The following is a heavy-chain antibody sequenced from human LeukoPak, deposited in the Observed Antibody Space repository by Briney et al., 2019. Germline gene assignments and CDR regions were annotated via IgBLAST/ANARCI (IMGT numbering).Heavy chain of an antibody. V-gene: IGHV4-38-2*02. J-gene: IGHJ3*02. Sequence: SETLSLTCTVSGYSISSGHYWGWIRQPPGKGLEWIGSIYYSGSTYYNPSLKSRVTISVDTSKNQFSLKLSSVTAADTAVYYCARSDGYGLVGIWGQGTMVTVSS. CDR3: ARSDGYGLVGI. CDR1: GYSISSGHY. CDR2: IYYSGST. D-gene: IGHD3-10*01.